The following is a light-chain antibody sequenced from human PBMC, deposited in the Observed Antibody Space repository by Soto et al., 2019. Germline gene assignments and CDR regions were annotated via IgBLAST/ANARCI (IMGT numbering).Light chain of an antibody. CDR3: CSYAGGSNV. J-gene: IGLJ1*01. CDR2: EGS. CDR1: SSDVGSYKF. V-gene: IGLV2-23*03. Sequence: SVLTQPASVSGSPGQSITISCTGTSSDVGSYKFVSWYQQYPGKAPKLMIYEGSKRPSGVSDRFSGSKSGNTASLTISGLQAEDEADYFCCSYAGGSNVFGAGNKVNVL.